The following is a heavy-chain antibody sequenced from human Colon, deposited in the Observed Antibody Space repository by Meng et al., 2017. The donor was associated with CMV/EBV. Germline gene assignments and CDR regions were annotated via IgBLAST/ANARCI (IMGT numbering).Heavy chain of an antibody. CDR2: IYPGDSDT. D-gene: IGHD3-22*01. CDR1: GYSFTSYW. Sequence: KVSCKGSGYSFTSYWIGWVRQMPGKGLELMGIIYPGDSDTRYSPSFQGQVTISADKSISTAYLQWSSLKASDTAMYYCARFTTYYYDSSGYSFDYWGQGTLVTVSS. CDR3: ARFTTYYYDSSGYSFDY. V-gene: IGHV5-51*01. J-gene: IGHJ4*02.